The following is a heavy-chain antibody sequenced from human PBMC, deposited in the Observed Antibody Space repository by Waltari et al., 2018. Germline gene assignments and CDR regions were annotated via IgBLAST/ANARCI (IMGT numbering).Heavy chain of an antibody. Sequence: QVQLQQWGAGLLQPSETLSLTCAVYGGSFSGYSWSWIRQPPGKGLEWMGEINHSGSTNYNPSLKSRVTISVDTSKNQFSLKLSSVTAADTAVYYCARVSRYYDILTGYYRAFDYWGQGTLVTVSS. CDR3: ARVSRYYDILTGYYRAFDY. CDR1: GGSFSGYS. V-gene: IGHV4-34*01. J-gene: IGHJ4*02. D-gene: IGHD3-9*01. CDR2: INHSGST.